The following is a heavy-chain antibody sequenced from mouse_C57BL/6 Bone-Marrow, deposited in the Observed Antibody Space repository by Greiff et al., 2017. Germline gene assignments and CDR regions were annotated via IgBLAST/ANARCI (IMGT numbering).Heavy chain of an antibody. CDR3: ARDPLPSIVTTSYFDY. CDR2: ISDGGSYT. V-gene: IGHV5-4*01. D-gene: IGHD2-5*01. J-gene: IGHJ2*01. CDR1: GFTFSSYA. Sequence: EVQGVESGGGLVKPGGSLKLSCAASGFTFSSYAMSWVRQTPEKRLAWVATISDGGSYTYYPDNVKGRFTISRDNAKNNLYLQMSHLKSEDTAMYYCARDPLPSIVTTSYFDYWGQGTTRTVAS.